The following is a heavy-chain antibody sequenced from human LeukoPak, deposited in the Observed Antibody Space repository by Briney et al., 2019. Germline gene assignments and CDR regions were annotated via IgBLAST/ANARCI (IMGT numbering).Heavy chain of an antibody. CDR2: IYTTGST. D-gene: IGHD5-18*01. J-gene: IGHJ5*02. CDR1: GGSISSYY. V-gene: IGHV4-4*07. Sequence: SEPLSLPFPVSGGSISSYYWSWIRQPAGKGLEWIGRIYTTGSTNYNPSLRSRVTMSVDTSKNQFSLKLSSVTAADTAVYYCAREGRVWAPLGDTAMAWGQGTLVTVSS. CDR3: AREGRVWAPLGDTAMA.